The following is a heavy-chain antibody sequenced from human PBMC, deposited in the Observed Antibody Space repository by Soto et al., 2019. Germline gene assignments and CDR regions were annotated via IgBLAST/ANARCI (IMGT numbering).Heavy chain of an antibody. Sequence: PGGSLRLSCAASGLTFSDYYMTWIRQAPGKGLEWVSYISSSAGTISYADSVKGRFTISRDNAKSSLYLQMNSLRAEDTAVYYCARAMYSSKTEFEYWGQGTLVTVYS. CDR1: GLTFSDYY. CDR2: ISSSAGTI. V-gene: IGHV3-11*01. CDR3: ARAMYSSKTEFEY. J-gene: IGHJ4*02. D-gene: IGHD6-13*01.